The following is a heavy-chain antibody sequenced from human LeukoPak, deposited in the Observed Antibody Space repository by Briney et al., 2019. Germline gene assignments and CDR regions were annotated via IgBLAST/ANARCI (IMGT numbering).Heavy chain of an antibody. J-gene: IGHJ5*02. Sequence: PSETLSLTCTVSGGSIIPYYWSWIRQPPGKGLEWIGYIYYNGSTLYNPSLRTRVTISLNTSKSQFFLEVTSVTATDTAVYFRSRGLRFSSWGPGTLVTVSS. V-gene: IGHV4-59*01. D-gene: IGHD3-3*01. CDR2: IYYNGST. CDR3: SRGLRFSS. CDR1: GGSIIPYY.